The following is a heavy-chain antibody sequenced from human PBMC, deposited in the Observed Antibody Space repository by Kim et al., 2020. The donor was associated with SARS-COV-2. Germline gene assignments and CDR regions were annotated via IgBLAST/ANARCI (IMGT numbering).Heavy chain of an antibody. V-gene: IGHV4-4*07. J-gene: IGHJ4*02. D-gene: IGHD3-10*01. CDR2: IYASGST. CDR3: ARDRGGSPIG. CDR1: GGSISGHF. Sequence: SETLSLTCTVSGGSISGHFWSWVRQSAGKGLEWIGRIYASGSTNYNPYPKSRVIMSVDTSKSYLSLNLSSVTAADTAVYFCARDRGGSPIGWGRGILVTV.